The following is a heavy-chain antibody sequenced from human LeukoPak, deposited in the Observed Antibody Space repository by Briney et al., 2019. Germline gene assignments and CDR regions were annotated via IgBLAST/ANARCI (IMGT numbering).Heavy chain of an antibody. J-gene: IGHJ4*02. Sequence: GESLKISCKGSGYSFTSHWIGWVRQMPGKGLEWMGIIYPGDSDTRYSPSFQGQVTISADKSISTAYLQWSSLKASDTAMYYCARLVDTAMVIGYYFDYWGQGTLVTVSS. D-gene: IGHD5-18*01. CDR3: ARLVDTAMVIGYYFDY. V-gene: IGHV5-51*01. CDR1: GYSFTSHW. CDR2: IYPGDSDT.